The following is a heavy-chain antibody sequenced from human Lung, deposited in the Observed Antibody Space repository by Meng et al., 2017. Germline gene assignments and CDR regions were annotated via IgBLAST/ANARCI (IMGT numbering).Heavy chain of an antibody. J-gene: IGHJ4*02. Sequence: QVQLQQGGAGLLKPSETLAPACVCAGGSFSDYYWSWIRQPPGKELEWIGEINHSGSTNYNPSLESRATISVDTSQNNLSLKLSSVTAADSAVYYCARGPTTMAHDFDYWGQGTLVTVSS. CDR2: INHSGST. CDR1: GGSFSDYY. D-gene: IGHD4-11*01. V-gene: IGHV4-34*01. CDR3: ARGPTTMAHDFDY.